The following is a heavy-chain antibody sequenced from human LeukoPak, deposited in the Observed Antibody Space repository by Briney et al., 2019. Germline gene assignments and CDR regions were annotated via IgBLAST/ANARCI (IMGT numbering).Heavy chain of an antibody. D-gene: IGHD3-3*01. Sequence: GSLELSCAASGFTFSSYWMSWVRQAPGKGLEWVANIKQDGSEKYYVDSVKGRFTISRDNAKNSLYLQMNSLRAEDTAVYYCARDGTIFGVVIILYWGQGTLVTVSS. CDR1: GFTFSSYW. J-gene: IGHJ4*02. CDR3: ARDGTIFGVVIILY. CDR2: IKQDGSEK. V-gene: IGHV3-7*01.